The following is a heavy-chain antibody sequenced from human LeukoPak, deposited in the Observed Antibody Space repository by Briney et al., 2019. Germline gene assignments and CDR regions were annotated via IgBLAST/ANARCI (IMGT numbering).Heavy chain of an antibody. D-gene: IGHD3-22*01. V-gene: IGHV1-2*02. CDR3: ARDYYDSSGFGAFDI. CDR2: INPNSGGT. CDR1: GYTFTAYY. J-gene: IGHJ3*02. Sequence: ASVTVSFTASGYTFTAYYMHWVRQAPGQGHERMGWINPNSGGTNYAQKVQGRVTMTRDTSISTAYMELSRLRSDDTAVYYCARDYYDSSGFGAFDISGQGTMVTVSS.